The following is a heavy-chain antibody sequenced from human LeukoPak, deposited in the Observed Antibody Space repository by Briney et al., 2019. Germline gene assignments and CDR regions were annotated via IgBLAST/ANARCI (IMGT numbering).Heavy chain of an antibody. CDR2: IMDDGSEK. V-gene: IGHV3-7*01. CDR1: GFTFSNYW. J-gene: IGHJ4*02. CDR3: ASLDY. Sequence: GRSLRLYCTASGFTFSNYWMSWVRQAQGKGLEWVANIMDDGSEKYYVDSVKGRFTISRDNAKNSLYLQMNSLRVEDTAVYFCASLDYWGQGTLVTVSS.